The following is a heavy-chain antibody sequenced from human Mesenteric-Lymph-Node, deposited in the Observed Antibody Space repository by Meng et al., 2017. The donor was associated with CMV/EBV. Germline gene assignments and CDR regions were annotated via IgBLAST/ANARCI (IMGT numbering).Heavy chain of an antibody. CDR3: TRDRDLAYYYDSSGFEAFDI. D-gene: IGHD3-22*01. CDR1: GFIFSSYE. Sequence: GGSLRLSCATSGFIFSSYEMNWVRQAPGKGLEWVGFIRSKAYGGTTEYAASVKGRFTISRDDSKSIAYLQMNSLKTEDTAVYYCTRDRDLAYYYDSSGFEAFDIWGQGTMVTVSS. V-gene: IGHV3-49*04. CDR2: IRSKAYGGTT. J-gene: IGHJ3*02.